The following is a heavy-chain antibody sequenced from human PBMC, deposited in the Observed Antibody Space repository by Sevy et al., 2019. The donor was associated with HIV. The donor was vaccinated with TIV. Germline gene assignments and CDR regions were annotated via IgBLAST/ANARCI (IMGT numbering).Heavy chain of an antibody. V-gene: IGHV4-38-2*01. J-gene: IGHJ4*01. CDR1: GYSISSGYY. CDR2: VHHTGST. Sequence: SETLSLTCVVSGYSISSGYYWAWIRQPPGKGLEWIGSVHHTGSTYYNPSLKSRVPILVDTSNNQFSLKLTSVTAADTAVYYCARQGLGGALRLFDFWGHGTLVTVSS. D-gene: IGHD3-16*01. CDR3: ARQGLGGALRLFDF.